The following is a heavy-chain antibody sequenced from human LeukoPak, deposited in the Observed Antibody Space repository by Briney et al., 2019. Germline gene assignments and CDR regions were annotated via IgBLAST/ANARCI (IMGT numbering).Heavy chain of an antibody. J-gene: IGHJ3*02. CDR3: ARDLSVTTRDDAFDI. D-gene: IGHD5-18*01. V-gene: IGHV4-59*01. Sequence: SETLSLTCTVSGGSISSYYWTWIRQPPGKGLEWIGYIYYSGSTNYNPSLKSRVTISADTSKNQFSLKLSSVTAADTAVYYCARDLSVTTRDDAFDIWGQGTMVTVSS. CDR2: IYYSGST. CDR1: GGSISSYY.